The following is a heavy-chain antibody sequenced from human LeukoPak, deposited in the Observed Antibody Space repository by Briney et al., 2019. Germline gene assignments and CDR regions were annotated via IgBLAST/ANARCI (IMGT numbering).Heavy chain of an antibody. Sequence: PGGSLRLSCAASGFTFSDYWMSWVRQAPGKGLEWVAVIWYGGSNKYYADSVKGRFTISRDNSKNTLYLQMNSLRAEDTAVYYCAKDNPLTGTFDYWGQGTLVTVSS. CDR2: IWYGGSNK. V-gene: IGHV3-30*02. CDR3: AKDNPLTGTFDY. D-gene: IGHD1-7*01. CDR1: GFTFSDYW. J-gene: IGHJ4*02.